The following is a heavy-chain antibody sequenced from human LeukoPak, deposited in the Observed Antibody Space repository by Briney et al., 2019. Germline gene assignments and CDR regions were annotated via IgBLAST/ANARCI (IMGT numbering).Heavy chain of an antibody. CDR1: GYSFSSYW. D-gene: IGHD6-13*01. V-gene: IGHV5-51*01. J-gene: IGHJ3*02. Sequence: GESLKISCEGSGYSFSSYWIGWVRQMPGKGLEWMGIIYPGDSDTRYSPSFQGQVTISADKSITTAYLQWSSLKASDTAMYYCARQLAAAGPSRAFDIWGQGTMVTVSS. CDR3: ARQLAAAGPSRAFDI. CDR2: IYPGDSDT.